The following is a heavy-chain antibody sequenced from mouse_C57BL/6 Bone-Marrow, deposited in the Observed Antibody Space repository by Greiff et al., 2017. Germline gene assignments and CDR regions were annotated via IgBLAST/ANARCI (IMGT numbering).Heavy chain of an antibody. V-gene: IGHV5-17*01. CDR1: GFTFSDYG. CDR3: AREDGYYVGFAY. Sequence: EVQVVESGGGLVKPGGSLKLSCAASGFTFSDYGMHWVRQAPEKGLEWVAYISSGSSTIYYADTVKGRFTISRDNAKNTLFLQMTSLRSEDTAMYYCAREDGYYVGFAYWGQGTLVTVSA. J-gene: IGHJ3*01. CDR2: ISSGSSTI. D-gene: IGHD2-3*01.